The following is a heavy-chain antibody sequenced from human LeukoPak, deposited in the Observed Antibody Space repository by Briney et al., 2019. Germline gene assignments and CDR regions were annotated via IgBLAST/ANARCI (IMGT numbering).Heavy chain of an antibody. D-gene: IGHD6-19*01. Sequence: SETLSLTCTVSGGSISSGTYYWGWIRQPPGKGLEWIVSLYYSGGTHYNPSLKSRVTISVATSKNEFSLKLSSVTAADTAVYYCARQGSGFYYFDYWGQGTLVTVSS. CDR1: GGSISSGTYY. CDR2: LYYSGGT. CDR3: ARQGSGFYYFDY. V-gene: IGHV4-39*01. J-gene: IGHJ4*02.